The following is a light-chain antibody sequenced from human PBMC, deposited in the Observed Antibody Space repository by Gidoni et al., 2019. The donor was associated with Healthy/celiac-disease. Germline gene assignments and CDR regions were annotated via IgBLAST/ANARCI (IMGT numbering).Light chain of an antibody. V-gene: IGLV2-14*03. CDR1: SSDGGGYNY. J-gene: IGLJ3*02. CDR3: SSYTSSSPL. Sequence: QPALTQPASVSGSPGQSITISCTGTSSDGGGYNYVSWYQQHPGKAPKLMIYDVSNRPSGVSNRFSGSKSGNTASLTISGLQAEDEADYYCSSYTSSSPLFGGGTKLTVL. CDR2: DVS.